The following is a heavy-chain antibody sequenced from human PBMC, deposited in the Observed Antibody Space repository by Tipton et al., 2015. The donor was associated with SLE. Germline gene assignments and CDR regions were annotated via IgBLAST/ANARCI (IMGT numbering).Heavy chain of an antibody. D-gene: IGHD3-3*01. Sequence: GSLRLSCTASGFTFSSYAMSWVRQAPGKGLEWVSVIYSGGSTYYADSVKGRFTISRDNSKSTLYLQMNSLRAEDTAVYYCAKGAYDFWSGYYTGDWYFDLWGRGTLVTVSS. V-gene: IGHV3-23*03. CDR2: IYSGGST. CDR1: GFTFSSYA. J-gene: IGHJ2*01. CDR3: AKGAYDFWSGYYTGDWYFDL.